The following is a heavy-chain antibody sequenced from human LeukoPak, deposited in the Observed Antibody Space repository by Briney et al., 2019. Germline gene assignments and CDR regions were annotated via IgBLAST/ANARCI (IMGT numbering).Heavy chain of an antibody. Sequence: SVKVSCKASGYTFTSYGISWVRQAPGQGLEWMGRIIPILGIANYAQKFQGRVTITADKSTSTAYMELSSLRSEDTAVYYCARDLKLRFLEWSNRDYYYYYGMDVWGQGTTVTVSS. CDR3: ARDLKLRFLEWSNRDYYYYYGMDV. CDR2: IIPILGIA. CDR1: GYTFTSYG. V-gene: IGHV1-69*04. D-gene: IGHD3-3*01. J-gene: IGHJ6*02.